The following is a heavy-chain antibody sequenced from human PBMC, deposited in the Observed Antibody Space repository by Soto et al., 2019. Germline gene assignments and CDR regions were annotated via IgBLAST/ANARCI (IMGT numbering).Heavy chain of an antibody. CDR3: ARLSSSSWYWFDP. D-gene: IGHD6-13*01. CDR2: IYYSGST. Sequence: SETLSLTCTVSGGSISSSSYYWGWIRQPPGKGLEWIGSIYYSGSTYYNPSLKSRVTISVDTSKNQFSLKLSSVTAADTAVYYCARLSSSSWYWFDPWGQGTLVTVSS. J-gene: IGHJ5*02. CDR1: GGSISSSSYY. V-gene: IGHV4-39*01.